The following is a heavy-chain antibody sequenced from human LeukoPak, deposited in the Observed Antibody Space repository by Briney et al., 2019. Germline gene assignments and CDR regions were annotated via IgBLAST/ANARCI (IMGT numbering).Heavy chain of an antibody. CDR1: GFSFSSYA. V-gene: IGHV3-23*01. Sequence: GGSLRLSCAASGFSFSSYALSWVRQAPGKGLEWVSAISGSGGSTYYADSVKGRFTISRDNSKNTLYLQMNSLRAEDTAVYYCATRILSLVYWGQGTLVTVSS. D-gene: IGHD3-3*02. CDR3: ATRILSLVY. J-gene: IGHJ4*02. CDR2: ISGSGGST.